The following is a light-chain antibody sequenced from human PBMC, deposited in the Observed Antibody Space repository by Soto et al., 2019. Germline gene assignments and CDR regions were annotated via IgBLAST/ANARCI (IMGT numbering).Light chain of an antibody. CDR3: QQRSSAIT. J-gene: IGKJ5*01. CDR2: DAS. V-gene: IGKV3-11*01. CDR1: QSVSSH. Sequence: EIVLTQSPATLSLSPGERATLSCRASQSVSSHLAWFQQRPGQAPRLLIYDASNRATGIPARFSGPGSGTDFTLTISSLEPEDFAVYYCQQRSSAITFGQGTRLEIK.